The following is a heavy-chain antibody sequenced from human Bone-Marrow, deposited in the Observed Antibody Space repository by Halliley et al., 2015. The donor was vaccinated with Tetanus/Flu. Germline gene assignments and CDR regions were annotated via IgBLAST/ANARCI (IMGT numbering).Heavy chain of an antibody. CDR2: ISPTGTP. V-gene: IGHV4-61*07. CDR3: ARLLNWNFDL. Sequence: EWLAYISPTGTPHFSPSLKGRVSISLDPSKTQFSLKLSSVTAADTAVYYCARLLNWNFDLWGRGTLVTVSS. J-gene: IGHJ2*01.